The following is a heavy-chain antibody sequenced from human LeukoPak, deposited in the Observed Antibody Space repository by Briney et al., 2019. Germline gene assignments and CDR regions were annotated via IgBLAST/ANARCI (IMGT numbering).Heavy chain of an antibody. CDR1: GGSFSGYY. V-gene: IGHV4-34*01. Sequence: TSETLSLTCAVYGGSFSGYYWSWIRQPPGKGLEWIGKINHSGSTNYNPSLKSRVTMSVDPSKNQFSLKLSSVTAADTAVYYCARESQVLYYFDSWGQGTLVTVSS. CDR2: INHSGST. J-gene: IGHJ4*02. CDR3: ARESQVLYYFDS.